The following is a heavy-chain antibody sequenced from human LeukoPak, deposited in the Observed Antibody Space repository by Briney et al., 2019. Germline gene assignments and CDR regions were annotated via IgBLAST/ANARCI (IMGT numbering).Heavy chain of an antibody. Sequence: SGTLSLTCTVSGGSISSYYWSWIRQPPGKGLEWIGYVYYSGSTNYNPSLKSRVTISVDTSKNQFSLRLRSVTAADTAVYYCARISGSYSTGAFDIWGQGTMVTVSS. V-gene: IGHV4-59*01. D-gene: IGHD1-26*01. CDR3: ARISGSYSTGAFDI. CDR1: GGSISSYY. J-gene: IGHJ3*02. CDR2: VYYSGST.